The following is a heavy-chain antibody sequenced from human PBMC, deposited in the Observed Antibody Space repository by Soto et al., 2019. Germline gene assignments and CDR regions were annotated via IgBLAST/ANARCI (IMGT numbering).Heavy chain of an antibody. J-gene: IGHJ4*02. D-gene: IGHD3-22*01. CDR1: GYSFAGYW. CDR3: ARQIYDSDTGPNFQYYFDS. Sequence: PGESLKISCKGSGYSFAGYWTIWVRQKPGKGLEWMGRIDPSDSQTYYSPSFRGHVTISATKSITTVFLQWSSLRASDTAMYYCARQIYDSDTGPNFQYYFDSWGQGTPVTVSS. V-gene: IGHV5-10-1*01. CDR2: IDPSDSQT.